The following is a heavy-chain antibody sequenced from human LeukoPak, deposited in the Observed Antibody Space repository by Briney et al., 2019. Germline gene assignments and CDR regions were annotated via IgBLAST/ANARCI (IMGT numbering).Heavy chain of an antibody. CDR2: IYSGGST. V-gene: IGHV3-53*01. CDR1: GFTFSSYG. J-gene: IGHJ4*02. CDR3: ARDRLYSGSY. Sequence: PGGSLRLSCAASGFTFSSYGMHWVRQAPGKGLEWVSVIYSGGSTYYADSVKGRFTISRDNSKNTLYLQMNSLRAEDTAVYYCARDRLYSGSYWGQGTLVTVSS. D-gene: IGHD1-26*01.